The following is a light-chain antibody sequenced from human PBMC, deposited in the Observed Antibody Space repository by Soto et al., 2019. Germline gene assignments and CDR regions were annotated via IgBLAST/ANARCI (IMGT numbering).Light chain of an antibody. CDR3: GTWDSILSAVV. J-gene: IGLJ2*01. Sequence: QSVLTQPPSVSAAPGQKVTISCSGSSSNIGNNYVFWYQQLPGTAPKLLIYDNNERPSGIPDRFSGSKSGTSATLGITGLQTGDEADYYCGTWDSILSAVVFGGGTQLTVL. CDR1: SSNIGNNY. V-gene: IGLV1-51*01. CDR2: DNN.